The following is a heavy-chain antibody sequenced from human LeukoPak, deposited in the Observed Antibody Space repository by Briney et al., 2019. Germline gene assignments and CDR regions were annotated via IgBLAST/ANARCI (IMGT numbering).Heavy chain of an antibody. V-gene: IGHV3-48*03. J-gene: IGHJ4*02. Sequence: GGSLRLSCAASGFTFSNYVMSWVRQAPGKGLEWVSYISSSGSTIYYADSVKGRFTISRDNAKNPLYLQMNSLRAEDTAVYYCAREGVLWFGEFPIYFDYWGQGTLVTVSS. D-gene: IGHD3-10*01. CDR1: GFTFSNYV. CDR2: ISSSGSTI. CDR3: AREGVLWFGEFPIYFDY.